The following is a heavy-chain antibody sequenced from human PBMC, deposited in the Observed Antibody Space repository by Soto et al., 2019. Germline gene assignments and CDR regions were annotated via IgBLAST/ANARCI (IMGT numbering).Heavy chain of an antibody. Sequence: EVQLEESGGGLVKPGGSLRLSCVASGLTINTYSMMWVRQAPGKGLEWVSSISSSSSYISYADSVKGRFTISRDNAKNSLYLQMNSLRAEDTAVYYCARDLYYYASSGFKYWGQGTLVTVSS. CDR1: GLTINTYS. J-gene: IGHJ4*02. CDR3: ARDLYYYASSGFKY. D-gene: IGHD3-22*01. V-gene: IGHV3-21*01. CDR2: ISSSSSYI.